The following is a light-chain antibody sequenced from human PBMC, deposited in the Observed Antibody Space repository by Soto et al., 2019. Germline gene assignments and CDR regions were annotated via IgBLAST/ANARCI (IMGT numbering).Light chain of an antibody. CDR1: QSISSY. CDR3: QQSYGNPWT. J-gene: IGKJ1*01. Sequence: EIQMTQSPSSLSASVGDRVTITCRASQSISSYLNWYQQKPGKAPKLLIYAASSLQSGVPSRFSGSGSGTDFTLTISSLQPEDFATYYCQQSYGNPWTFGQGTKVEIK. V-gene: IGKV1-39*01. CDR2: AAS.